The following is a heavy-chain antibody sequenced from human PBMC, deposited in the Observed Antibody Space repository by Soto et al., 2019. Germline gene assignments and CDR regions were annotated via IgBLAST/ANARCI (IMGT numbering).Heavy chain of an antibody. CDR1: GFTFSSYE. CDR3: ARGFEFTMVRGALDY. D-gene: IGHD3-10*01. CDR2: ISSSGSTI. V-gene: IGHV3-48*03. J-gene: IGHJ4*02. Sequence: EVQLGESGGGWVQPGGSLRLSCAASGFTFSSYEMNWVRQAPGKGLEWGSYISSSGSTIYYADSVKGRFTISRDNAKKSLYLKMNSLRAEDMAVYYCARGFEFTMVRGALDYWGQGTLVTVSS.